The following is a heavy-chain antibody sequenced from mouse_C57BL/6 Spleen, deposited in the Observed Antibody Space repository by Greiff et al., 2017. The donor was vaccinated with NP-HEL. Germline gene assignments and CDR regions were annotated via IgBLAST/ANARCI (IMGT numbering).Heavy chain of an antibody. CDR1: GYTFTSYW. CDR3: ARHYGSSYPYYFDY. J-gene: IGHJ2*01. CDR2: IDPSDSYT. Sequence: VQLQQPGAELVMPGASVKLSCKASGYTFTSYWMHWVKQRPGQGLEWIGEIDPSDSYTNYNQKFKGKSTLTVDKSSSTAYMQLSSLTSEDSAVYDCARHYGSSYPYYFDYWGQGTTLTVSS. V-gene: IGHV1-69*01. D-gene: IGHD1-1*01.